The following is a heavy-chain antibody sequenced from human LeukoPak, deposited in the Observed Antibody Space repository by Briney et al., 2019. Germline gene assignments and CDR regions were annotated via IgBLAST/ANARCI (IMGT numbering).Heavy chain of an antibody. Sequence: PSETLSLTCAVYGGSFSGYYWSWIRQPPGKGLEWIGEINHSGSTNYNPSLKSRVTISVDTSKNQFSLKLGSVTAADTAVYYRASATTYYYDSSGYYRKWGQGTLVTVSS. D-gene: IGHD3-22*01. J-gene: IGHJ4*02. CDR3: ASATTYYYDSSGYYRK. V-gene: IGHV4-34*01. CDR2: INHSGST. CDR1: GGSFSGYY.